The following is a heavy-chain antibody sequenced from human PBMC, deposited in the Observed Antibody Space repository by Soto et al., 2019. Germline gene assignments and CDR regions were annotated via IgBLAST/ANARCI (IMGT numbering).Heavy chain of an antibody. CDR2: ISGSGGST. CDR1: GFTFSSYA. CDR3: AKDEGDFWSGYYTGDYYYYGMDV. V-gene: IGHV3-23*01. J-gene: IGHJ6*02. D-gene: IGHD3-3*01. Sequence: GGSLRLSCAASGFTFSSYAMSWVRQAPGKRLEWVSAISGSGGSTYYAGSVKGRFTISRDNSKNTLYLQMNSLRAEDTAVYYCAKDEGDFWSGYYTGDYYYYGMDVWGQGTTVTVSS.